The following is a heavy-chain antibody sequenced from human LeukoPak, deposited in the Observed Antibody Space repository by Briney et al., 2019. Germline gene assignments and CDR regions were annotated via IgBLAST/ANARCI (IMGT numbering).Heavy chain of an antibody. V-gene: IGHV3-30*18. D-gene: IGHD1-26*01. CDR1: GLSFSNYA. J-gene: IGHJ3*02. CDR3: AKHGSYGAFDI. Sequence: GGSLRLSCAASGLSFSNYAMYWVRQAPGKGLEWVAVISYDGSNKYYADSVKGRFTISRDNSKNTLYLQMNSLRAEDTAVYYCAKHGSYGAFDIWGQGTMVTVSS. CDR2: ISYDGSNK.